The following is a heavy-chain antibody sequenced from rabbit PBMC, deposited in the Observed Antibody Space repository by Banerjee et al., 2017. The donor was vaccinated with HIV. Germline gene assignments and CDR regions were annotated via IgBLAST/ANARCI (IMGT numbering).Heavy chain of an antibody. J-gene: IGHJ4*01. CDR3: ARLATVNHAYNL. CDR1: GFSFSSSYD. CDR2: IYEGAGGGT. Sequence: EQLVESGGDLVQPEGSLTLTCTDSGFSFSSSYDMCWVRQAPGKGLEWIGCIYEGAGGGTYYASWAKGRFTISKTSSTVDLKMTSLTAADTATYFCARLATVNHAYNLWGPGSLVTVS. D-gene: IGHD6-1*01. V-gene: IGHV1S45*01.